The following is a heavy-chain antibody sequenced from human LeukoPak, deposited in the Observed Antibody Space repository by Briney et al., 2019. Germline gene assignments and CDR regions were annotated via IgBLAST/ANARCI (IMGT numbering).Heavy chain of an antibody. CDR3: AKAPISGWSNFDY. CDR2: ISGSGGST. Sequence: GGSLRLSCAASGFTFSSYAMSWVRQAPGKGLEWVSAISGSGGSTYYADSVKGRFTISRDNSKNTLCLQMNSLRAEDTAVYYCAKAPISGWSNFDYWGQGTLVTVSS. V-gene: IGHV3-23*01. J-gene: IGHJ4*02. D-gene: IGHD6-19*01. CDR1: GFTFSSYA.